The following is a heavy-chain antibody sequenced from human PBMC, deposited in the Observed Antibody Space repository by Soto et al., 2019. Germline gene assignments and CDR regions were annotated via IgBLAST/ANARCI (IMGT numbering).Heavy chain of an antibody. CDR2: ISSSGSTI. J-gene: IGHJ4*02. D-gene: IGHD5-12*01. V-gene: IGHV3-11*01. CDR3: ASGSPGWLQFQGYFDY. CDR1: GFTFSDYY. Sequence: GGSLRLSCAASGFTFSDYYMSWIRQAPGKGLEWVSYISSSGSTIYYADSVKGRFTISRDNAKNSLYLQMNSLRAEDTAVYYCASGSPGWLQFQGYFDYWGQGTLVTVSS.